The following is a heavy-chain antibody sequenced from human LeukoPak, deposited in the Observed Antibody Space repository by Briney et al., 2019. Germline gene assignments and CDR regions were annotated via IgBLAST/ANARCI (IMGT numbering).Heavy chain of an antibody. Sequence: GGSLRLSCAASGFTFSSYGMHWVRQAPGKGLEWVAVISYDGSNKYYADSVKGRFTISRDNSKNTLYLQMNSLRAEDTAVYYCARGGAVDTAMGDDYWGQGTLVTVSS. CDR3: ARGGAVDTAMGDDY. CDR1: GFTFSSYG. V-gene: IGHV3-30*03. D-gene: IGHD5-18*01. CDR2: ISYDGSNK. J-gene: IGHJ4*02.